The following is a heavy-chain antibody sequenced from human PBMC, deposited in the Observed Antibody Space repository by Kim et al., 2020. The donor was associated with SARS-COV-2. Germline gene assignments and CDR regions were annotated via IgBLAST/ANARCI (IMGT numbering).Heavy chain of an antibody. CDR1: GYAFTSYD. Sequence: ASVKVSCKPSGYAFTSYDINWVRQASGQGLEWMGWVNPNSGKTAYAQKFQGRVTMTRNTSIGTVYMELNSLTSEDTAVYFCARGSNYYYFMDVWGEGTTVTVFS. CDR3: ARGSNYYYFMDV. CDR2: VNPNSGKT. J-gene: IGHJ6*03. D-gene: IGHD4-4*01. V-gene: IGHV1-8*01.